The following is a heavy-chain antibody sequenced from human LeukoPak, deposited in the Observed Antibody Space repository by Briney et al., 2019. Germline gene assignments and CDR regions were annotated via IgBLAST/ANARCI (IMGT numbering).Heavy chain of an antibody. V-gene: IGHV3-53*01. J-gene: IGHJ4*02. Sequence: GGSLRLSCAASGFTVSSNYMSWVRQAPGNGLEWVSVIYSGGSTYYADSVKGRFTISRDNSKNSLYPQMNSLRAEDTAVYYCARDLGVYYGSGSYYSPYYFDYWGQGTLVTVSS. CDR1: GFTVSSNY. CDR2: IYSGGST. CDR3: ARDLGVYYGSGSYYSPYYFDY. D-gene: IGHD3-10*01.